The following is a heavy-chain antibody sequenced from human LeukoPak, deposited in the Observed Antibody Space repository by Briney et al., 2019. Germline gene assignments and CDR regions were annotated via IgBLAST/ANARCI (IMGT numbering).Heavy chain of an antibody. Sequence: PGGSLRLSCAASGFTFSSYGMHWVRQAPGKGLEWVAIIYYDGSDKYYADSVKGRFTISRDNSKNTLYLQMNSLRAEDTAVYYCARDQGCSSTNCYSLFFHYWGQGTLVTVSS. V-gene: IGHV3-33*01. J-gene: IGHJ4*02. CDR2: IYYDGSDK. D-gene: IGHD2-2*01. CDR1: GFTFSSYG. CDR3: ARDQGCSSTNCYSLFFHY.